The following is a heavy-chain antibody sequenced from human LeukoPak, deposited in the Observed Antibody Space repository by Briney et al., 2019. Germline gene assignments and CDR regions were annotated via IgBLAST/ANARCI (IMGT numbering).Heavy chain of an antibody. V-gene: IGHV3-30*03. CDR2: ISRDGSDE. Sequence: GGSLRLSCEASGLTLSDYAMFWVRQAPGKGLEWVAVISRDGSDENYADSVKGRFTISRDNSKNTLYLQMNSLRAEDTAVYYCARGANSSRWYGYWGQGTLVTVSS. CDR3: ARGANSSRWYGY. D-gene: IGHD6-13*01. J-gene: IGHJ4*02. CDR1: GLTLSDYA.